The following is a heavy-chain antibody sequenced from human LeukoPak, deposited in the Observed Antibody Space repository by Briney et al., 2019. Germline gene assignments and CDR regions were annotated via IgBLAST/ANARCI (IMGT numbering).Heavy chain of an antibody. V-gene: IGHV1-18*01. CDR1: GYTFTNHG. Sequence: ASVKVSCKASGYTFTNHGIAWVRRAPGQGLEWMGWISCYNGDTRYAQKLQGRVTMSTDTSTTTAYMELTGLRSDDTAVYYCARDPSNTSGWSPYFDFWGQGTLVTVSS. J-gene: IGHJ4*02. CDR3: ARDPSNTSGWSPYFDF. CDR2: ISCYNGDT. D-gene: IGHD6-19*01.